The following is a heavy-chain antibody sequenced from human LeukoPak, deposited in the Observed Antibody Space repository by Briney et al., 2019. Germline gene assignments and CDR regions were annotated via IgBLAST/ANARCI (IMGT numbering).Heavy chain of an antibody. Sequence: SETLSLTCTVSGGSISSYYWSWIRQPPGKGLEWIGYIYYSGSTNYNPSLKSRVTISVDTSKNQFSLKLSSVTAADTAVYYCARGTYYDILTGYGSDYWGQGTLVTVSS. D-gene: IGHD3-9*01. V-gene: IGHV4-59*01. J-gene: IGHJ4*02. CDR2: IYYSGST. CDR3: ARGTYYDILTGYGSDY. CDR1: GGSISSYY.